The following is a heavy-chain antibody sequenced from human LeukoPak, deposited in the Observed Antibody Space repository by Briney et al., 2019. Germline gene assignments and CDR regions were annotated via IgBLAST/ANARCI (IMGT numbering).Heavy chain of an antibody. V-gene: IGHV4-38-2*02. CDR1: GFSISSHYY. CDR2: IYYSGST. Sequence: SETLSLTCTVSGFSISSHYYWGWIRQPPGKGLEWIGSIYYSGSTYYNPSLKSRVTISVDTSKNQFSLKLSSVTAADTAVYYCASGYCSSTSCPIDYWGQGTLVTVSS. D-gene: IGHD2-2*03. CDR3: ASGYCSSTSCPIDY. J-gene: IGHJ4*02.